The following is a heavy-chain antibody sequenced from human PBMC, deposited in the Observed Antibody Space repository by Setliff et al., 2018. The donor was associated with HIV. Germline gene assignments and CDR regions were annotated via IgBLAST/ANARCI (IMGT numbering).Heavy chain of an antibody. D-gene: IGHD5-12*01. V-gene: IGHV1-24*01. Sequence: GASVKVSCKVSGYTLTELSRHWVRQAPGKGLEWMGGFDPEDGETIYAQKFQGRVTMTEDTSTDTAYMELSSLRSEDTAVYYCVRGPLYGYDRGYFDYWGQGTLVTVSS. CDR2: FDPEDGET. J-gene: IGHJ4*02. CDR3: VRGPLYGYDRGYFDY. CDR1: GYTLTELS.